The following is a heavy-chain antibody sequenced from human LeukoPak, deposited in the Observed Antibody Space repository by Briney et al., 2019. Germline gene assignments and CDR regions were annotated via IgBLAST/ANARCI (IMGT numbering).Heavy chain of an antibody. CDR2: ISSSGSTI. CDR3: VREHYNYYMDV. V-gene: IGHV3-48*04. CDR1: GFTFSSYS. J-gene: IGHJ6*03. Sequence: GGSLRLSCAASGFTFSSYSMNWVRQAPGKGLEWVSYISSSGSTIYYADSVKGRFTISRDNGKNSLYLQMNSLRAEDMALYYCVREHYNYYMDVWGKGTTVTVSS.